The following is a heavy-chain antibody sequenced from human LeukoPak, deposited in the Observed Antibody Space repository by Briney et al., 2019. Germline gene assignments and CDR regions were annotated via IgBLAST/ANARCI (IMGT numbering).Heavy chain of an antibody. V-gene: IGHV1-46*01. CDR3: ASDLSIAVAGE. CDR2: INPSGGST. CDR1: GYTFTSYY. Sequence: ASVKVSCKASGYTFTSYYMHWVRQAPGQGLEWMGIINPSGGSTSYAQKFQGRVTITADKSTSTAYMELSSLRSEDTAVYYCASDLSIAVAGEWGQGTLVTVSS. J-gene: IGHJ4*02. D-gene: IGHD6-19*01.